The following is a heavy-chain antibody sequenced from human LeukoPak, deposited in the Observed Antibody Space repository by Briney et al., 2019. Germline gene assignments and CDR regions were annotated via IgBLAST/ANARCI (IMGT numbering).Heavy chain of an antibody. CDR1: GFTVDGKY. D-gene: IGHD2-8*01. V-gene: IGHV3-66*02. Sequence: GGSLRLSRAASGFTVDGKYMSWVRQAPGKGLEWVSVIYSTGSTYYADFVKGRFTISRDISKNTVYLQMSSLRDEDMAVYYCARHLRVYAFDMWGQGTLVTVSS. J-gene: IGHJ4*02. CDR2: IYSTGST. CDR3: ARHLRVYAFDM.